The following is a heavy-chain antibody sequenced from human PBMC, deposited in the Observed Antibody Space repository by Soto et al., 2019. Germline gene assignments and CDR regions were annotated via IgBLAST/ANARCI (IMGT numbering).Heavy chain of an antibody. D-gene: IGHD4-4*01. Sequence: QVQLVESGGGVVQPGRSLRISCAASGFTFSSYAMHWVRQAPGKGLEWVAVISYDGSNKYYADSVKGRFTISRDNSKNTLYLQMNSLRAEDTAVYYCARPLWRDDYNWGYSDLWGSGTLVTVSS. CDR1: GFTFSSYA. J-gene: IGHJ2*01. CDR2: ISYDGSNK. CDR3: ARPLWRDDYNWGYSDL. V-gene: IGHV3-30-3*01.